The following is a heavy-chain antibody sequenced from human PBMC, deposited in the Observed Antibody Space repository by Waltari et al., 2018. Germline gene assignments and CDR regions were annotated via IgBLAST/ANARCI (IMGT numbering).Heavy chain of an antibody. Sequence: QVQLVQSGAEVKKPGSSVKVSCKASGGTFSSYAISWVRQPPGQGLEWMGGIMPSCGTANYAQKFQGRVTITADESTSTAYMELSSVRSEDTAVEYCARVGEMATSEYYFDYWGQGTLVTVSS. CDR1: GGTFSSYA. CDR2: IMPSCGTA. V-gene: IGHV1-69*01. J-gene: IGHJ4*02. CDR3: ARVGEMATSEYYFDY. D-gene: IGHD5-12*01.